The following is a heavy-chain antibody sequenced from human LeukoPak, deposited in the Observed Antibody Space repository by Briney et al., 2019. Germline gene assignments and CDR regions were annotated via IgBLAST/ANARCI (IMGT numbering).Heavy chain of an antibody. J-gene: IGHJ3*02. D-gene: IGHD6-6*01. CDR3: ASLTSPWAAFDI. CDR2: ISSSSSYI. Sequence: GGSLRLSCAASGFTFSSYSMNWVRQAPGKGLEWVSSISSSSSYIYYADSVKGRFTISRDNAKNSLYLQMNSLRAEDTAVYYCASLTSPWAAFDIWGQGTMVTVSS. V-gene: IGHV3-21*01. CDR1: GFTFSSYS.